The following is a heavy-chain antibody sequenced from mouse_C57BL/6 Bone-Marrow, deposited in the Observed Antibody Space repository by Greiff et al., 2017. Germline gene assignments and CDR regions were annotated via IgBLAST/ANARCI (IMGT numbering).Heavy chain of an antibody. D-gene: IGHD4-1*01. V-gene: IGHV2-5*01. CDR3: ADGLTGDYYAMDY. CDR1: GFSLTSYG. Sequence: QVQLQQSGPGLVQPSQSLSITCTVSGFSLTSYGVHWVRPSPGKGLEWLGVIWRGGSTDYNAAFMSRLSITKDNSNSQVFFKMNSLQADDTAIYDGADGLTGDYYAMDYWGQGTSVTVSS. CDR2: IWRGGST. J-gene: IGHJ4*01.